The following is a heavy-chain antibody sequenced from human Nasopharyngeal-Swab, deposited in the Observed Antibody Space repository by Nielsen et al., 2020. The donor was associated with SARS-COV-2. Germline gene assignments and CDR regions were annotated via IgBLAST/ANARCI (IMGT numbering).Heavy chain of an antibody. V-gene: IGHV3-11*01. CDR3: ARISGSYLTDAFDI. D-gene: IGHD1-26*01. J-gene: IGHJ3*02. Sequence: GGSLRLSCAASGFTFSNAWMSWVRQAPGKGLEWVSYISSSGSTIYYADSVKGRFTISRDNAKNSLYLQMNSLRAEDTAVYYCARISGSYLTDAFDIWGQGTMVTVSS. CDR2: ISSSGSTI. CDR1: GFTFSNAW.